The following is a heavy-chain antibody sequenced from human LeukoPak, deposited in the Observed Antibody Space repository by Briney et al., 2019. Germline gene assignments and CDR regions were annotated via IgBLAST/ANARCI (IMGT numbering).Heavy chain of an antibody. D-gene: IGHD3-22*01. CDR1: GYTFTGYY. CDR2: INPNSGGT. V-gene: IGHV1-2*02. J-gene: IGHJ4*02. CDR3: ARVSRVYYYDSSGMAY. Sequence: ASVTVSCKASGYTFTGYYMHWVRQAPGQGLEWMGWINPNSGGTNYAQKFQGRVTMTRDTSISTAYMELSRLRSDDTAVYYCARVSRVYYYDSSGMAYWGQGTLVTVSS.